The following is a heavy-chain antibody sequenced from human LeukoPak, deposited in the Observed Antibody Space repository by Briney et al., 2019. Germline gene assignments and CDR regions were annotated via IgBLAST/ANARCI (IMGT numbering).Heavy chain of an antibody. CDR3: ARDCHWPNDALDL. CDR2: ISSGGVT. J-gene: IGHJ3*01. CDR1: GFTLSAYG. Sequence: PGGSLRLSCAASGFTLSAYGMSWVRQAPGKGPEWVSAISSGGVTIYPDSVKGRFTISRDSSKNALFLQMNSLRAEDTALYYCARDCHWPNDALDLWGQGTMVTVSS. D-gene: IGHD1-1*01. V-gene: IGHV3-23*01.